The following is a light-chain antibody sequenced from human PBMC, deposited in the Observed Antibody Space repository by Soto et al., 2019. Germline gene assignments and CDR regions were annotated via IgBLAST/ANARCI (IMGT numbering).Light chain of an antibody. J-gene: IGKJ1*01. V-gene: IGKV3-20*01. CDR1: HSVSSTH. CDR3: QQFDGSLWT. Sequence: EIVLTQSPGTLSLSPGERATLSCRASHSVSSTHLAWYQQKPGQAPRLLIYDASSRATGIPDRFSGSGSGTDFTLTISRLEPEDFAVYCCQQFDGSLWTFGQGTKVDIK. CDR2: DAS.